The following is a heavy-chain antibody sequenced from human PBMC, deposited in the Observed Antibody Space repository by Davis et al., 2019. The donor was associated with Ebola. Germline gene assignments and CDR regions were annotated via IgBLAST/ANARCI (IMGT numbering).Heavy chain of an antibody. CDR3: ARDRFGGHTAMTLD. D-gene: IGHD5-18*01. J-gene: IGHJ4*02. CDR2: IKQDGSEK. V-gene: IGHV3-7*01. Sequence: GESLKISCAASGFTFSSYWMSWVRQAPGKGLEWVANIKQDGSEKYYVDSVKGRFTISRDNAKNSLHLQMNSLRAEDTAVYYCARDRFGGHTAMTLDWGQGTLVTVSS. CDR1: GFTFSSYW.